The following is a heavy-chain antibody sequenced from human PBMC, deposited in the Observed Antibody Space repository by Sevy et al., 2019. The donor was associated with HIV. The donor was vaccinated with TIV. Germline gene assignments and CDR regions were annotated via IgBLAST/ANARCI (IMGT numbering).Heavy chain of an antibody. V-gene: IGHV3-23*01. CDR2: ISFGCGKI. CDR1: GFTFSNSA. Sequence: GESLRLSCAASGFTFSNSAMSWVRQAPGKGLQWVSTISFGCGKINYADSVKGRFTISTDNSKNTLYLQMNSLRAEDTALYYCAREGCSKPHDYWGQGTLVTVSS. CDR3: AREGCSKPHDY. J-gene: IGHJ4*02. D-gene: IGHD2-2*01.